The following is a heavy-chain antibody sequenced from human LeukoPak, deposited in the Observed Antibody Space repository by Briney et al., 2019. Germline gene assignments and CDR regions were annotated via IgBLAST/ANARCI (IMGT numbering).Heavy chain of an antibody. CDR3: QRELSAANDY. Sequence: GGSLRLSCAASGVSLGSKWMRWVRQAPAKGVEWVASINSDGRETYYVDAVKGRLTVSRDNAKKTVYLQLNSLRVEDTAVYYCQRELSAANDYWGQGTLVTVSS. CDR2: INSDGRET. V-gene: IGHV3-7*01. D-gene: IGHD4/OR15-4a*01. J-gene: IGHJ4*02. CDR1: GVSLGSKW.